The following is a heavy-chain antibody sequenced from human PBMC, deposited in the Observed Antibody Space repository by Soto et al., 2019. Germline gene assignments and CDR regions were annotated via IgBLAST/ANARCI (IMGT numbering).Heavy chain of an antibody. CDR2: IEPSDSYT. D-gene: IGHD3-22*01. V-gene: IGHV5-10-1*01. CDR3: ARHGPHDSPGYYYFDF. CDR1: GYTFTRYW. Sequence: GESLKISCKVSGYTFTRYWISWVRQMPGKGLEWMGRIEPSDSYTDYNPSFQGHVGISVDKSINTAFLQWNSLEASDTAIYYCARHGPHDSPGYYYFDFWGQGALVTVSS. J-gene: IGHJ4*02.